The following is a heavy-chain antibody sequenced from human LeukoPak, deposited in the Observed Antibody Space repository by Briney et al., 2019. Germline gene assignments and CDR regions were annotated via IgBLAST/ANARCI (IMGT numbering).Heavy chain of an antibody. V-gene: IGHV1-24*01. D-gene: IGHD3-22*01. J-gene: IGHJ4*02. CDR3: AGKNYYDSSGQADY. Sequence: ASVKVSCKVSGYTLTELSMHWVRQAPGKGLEWMGGFDPEDGETIYAQKFQGRVTITADESTSTAYMELSSLRSEDTAVYYCAGKNYYDSSGQADYWGQGTLVTVSS. CDR1: GYTLTELS. CDR2: FDPEDGET.